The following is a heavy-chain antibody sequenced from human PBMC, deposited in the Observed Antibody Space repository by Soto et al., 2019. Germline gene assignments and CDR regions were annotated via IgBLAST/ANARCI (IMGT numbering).Heavy chain of an antibody. CDR3: AIPLTIAVAGPDAFDI. CDR2: ISAYNGNT. CDR1: GYTFTSYG. D-gene: IGHD6-19*01. V-gene: IGHV1-18*01. Sequence: QVQLVQSGAEVKKPGASVKVSCKASGYTFTSYGISWVRQAPGQGLEWMGWISAYNGNTNYAQKLQGRVTMTTDTSTSTAYMELRSLRSDDTAVYYCAIPLTIAVAGPDAFDIWGQGTMVTVSS. J-gene: IGHJ3*02.